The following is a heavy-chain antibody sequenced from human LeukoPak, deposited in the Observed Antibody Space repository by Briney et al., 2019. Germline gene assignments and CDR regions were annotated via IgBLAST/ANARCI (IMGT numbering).Heavy chain of an antibody. D-gene: IGHD6-6*01. V-gene: IGHV4-34*01. CDR2: INHSGST. CDR1: GGSFSGYY. CDR3: ARISTSAPYFDY. J-gene: IGHJ4*02. Sequence: SETLSLTCVVYGGSFSGYYWSWIRQPPGKGLEWMGEINHSGSTNYNPSLKSRVTISVETSKNKVSLKLSSVTAADTAVYYCARISTSAPYFDYWGQGTLVTVSS.